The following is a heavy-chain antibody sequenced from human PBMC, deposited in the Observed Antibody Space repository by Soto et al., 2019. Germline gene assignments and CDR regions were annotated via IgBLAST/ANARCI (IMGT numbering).Heavy chain of an antibody. J-gene: IGHJ5*02. V-gene: IGHV1-18*01. CDR2: ISAYNGNT. Sequence: ASVKVSCKASGYTFASYGISWVRQAPGQGLEWMGWISAYNGNTNYAQKLQGRVTMTTDTSTSTAYMELRSLRSDDTAVYYCARESPGVGFCSITSCYPRSYNWFDPWGQGTLVTAPQ. D-gene: IGHD2-2*01. CDR3: ARESPGVGFCSITSCYPRSYNWFDP. CDR1: GYTFASYG.